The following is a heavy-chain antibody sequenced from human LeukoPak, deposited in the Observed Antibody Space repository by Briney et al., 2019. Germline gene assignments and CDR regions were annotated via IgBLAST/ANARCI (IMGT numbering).Heavy chain of an antibody. J-gene: IGHJ6*03. D-gene: IGHD2/OR15-2a*01. CDR1: GFTFRTYA. V-gene: IGHV3-23*01. CDR2: IGGGGLDT. CDR3: AKGTLSYYYYMDV. Sequence: GGSLRLSCAGSGFTFRTYAMSWVRQAPGKGLEWVSVIGGGGLDTYYADSVKGRFTISRDNSKNTLYLQMNSLRAEDTAVYYCAKGTLSYYYYMDVWGKGTTVTVSS.